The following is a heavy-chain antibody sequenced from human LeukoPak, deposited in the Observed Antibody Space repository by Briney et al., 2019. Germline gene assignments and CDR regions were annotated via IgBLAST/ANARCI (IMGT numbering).Heavy chain of an antibody. Sequence: SETLSLTCTVSGDSLSTYYWSWIRQPPGKGLEWIGYIYYSGSTNYNPSLKSRVTISVDTSKNQFSLKLSSVTAADTAVYYCARGTTVTVNYYYMDVWGKGTTVTVSS. J-gene: IGHJ6*03. CDR2: IYYSGST. V-gene: IGHV4-59*12. CDR3: ARGTTVTVNYYYMDV. D-gene: IGHD4-11*01. CDR1: GDSLSTYY.